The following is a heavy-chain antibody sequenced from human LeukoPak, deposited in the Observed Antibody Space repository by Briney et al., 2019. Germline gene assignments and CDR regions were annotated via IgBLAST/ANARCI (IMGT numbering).Heavy chain of an antibody. D-gene: IGHD4-17*01. CDR1: GFTFSSYA. Sequence: GRSLRLSCAASGFTFSSYAMHWVRQAPGKGLEWVAVISYDGSNKYYADSVKGRFTISRDNSKNTLYLQVNSLRAEDTAVYYCAGSDLGPFPDSTTVTTWALDPWGQGTLVTVSS. CDR2: ISYDGSNK. V-gene: IGHV3-30-3*01. CDR3: AGSDLGPFPDSTTVTTWALDP. J-gene: IGHJ5*02.